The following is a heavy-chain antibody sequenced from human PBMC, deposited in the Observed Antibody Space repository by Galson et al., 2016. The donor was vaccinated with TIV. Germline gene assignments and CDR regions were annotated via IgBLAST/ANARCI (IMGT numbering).Heavy chain of an antibody. CDR1: GGSINSYY. CDR2: VFYTRSA. Sequence: ETLSLTCTVSGGSINSYYWTWVRQPPGKGLEWIGHVFYTRSADYNPSLKSRVTISLDTSKNQFSLKMRSVTAADSAVYYCARGKSDIDTVDYFYYYMDVWGRGTTVTVSS. CDR3: ARGKSDIDTVDYFYYYMDV. D-gene: IGHD2-21*02. V-gene: IGHV4-59*13. J-gene: IGHJ6*03.